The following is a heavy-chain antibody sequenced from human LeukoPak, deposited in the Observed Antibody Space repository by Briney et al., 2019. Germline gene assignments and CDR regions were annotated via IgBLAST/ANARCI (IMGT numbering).Heavy chain of an antibody. V-gene: IGHV3-23*01. J-gene: IGHJ4*02. CDR3: ARGLPGYSYGYGRYFDY. D-gene: IGHD5-18*01. CDR2: ISGSGGGT. Sequence: PGGSLRLSCAASGFTFKNFAMSWVRQGPGKGLEWVSAISGSGGGTYYADSVKGRFTISRHNSKNTLYLQMNSLRAEDTAVYYCARGLPGYSYGYGRYFDYWGQGTLVTVSS. CDR1: GFTFKNFA.